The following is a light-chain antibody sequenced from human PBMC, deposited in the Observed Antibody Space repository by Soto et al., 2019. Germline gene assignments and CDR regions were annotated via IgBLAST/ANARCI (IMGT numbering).Light chain of an antibody. V-gene: IGKV3-15*01. Sequence: EIVMTQSPATLSVSPGERATLSCRASQSVSSNLAWYQQKPGQAPRLLIYGASIRATGIPARFSGSGSGTECTLTISSLQSEDFAVYYCQQYNNWTLTFGGGTKVEIK. CDR2: GAS. CDR3: QQYNNWTLT. CDR1: QSVSSN. J-gene: IGKJ4*01.